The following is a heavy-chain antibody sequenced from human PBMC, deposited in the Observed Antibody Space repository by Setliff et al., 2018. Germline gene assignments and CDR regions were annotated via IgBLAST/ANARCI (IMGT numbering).Heavy chain of an antibody. CDR1: GFTFDIYS. J-gene: IGHJ4*02. V-gene: IGHV3-48*01. CDR3: AKDGGGTYYSRSDY. CDR2: ISSHSNTI. Sequence: HPGGSLRLSCAASGFTFDIYSMSWVRQAPGKGLEWVSYISSHSNTIWYADSVKGRFTISRDNSKNTVYVQMNSLRAEDTAVYYCAKDGGGTYYSRSDYWGQGTLVTVSS. D-gene: IGHD1-26*01.